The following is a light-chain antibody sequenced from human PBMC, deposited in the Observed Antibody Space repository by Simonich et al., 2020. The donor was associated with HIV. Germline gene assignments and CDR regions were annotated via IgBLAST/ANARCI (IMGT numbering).Light chain of an antibody. J-gene: IGKJ3*01. CDR1: QSLLHSDGTTY. Sequence: DIVMSQTPLSLSVTPGQPASISCKSSQSLLHSDGTTYLYWYLQKPGQSPQLLLYEVSSRFSGVPDMFSGSGSGTDFTLKISRVEAEDVGVYYCMQALQTPTFCPGTKVDIK. CDR2: EVS. CDR3: MQALQTPT. V-gene: IGKV2-29*02.